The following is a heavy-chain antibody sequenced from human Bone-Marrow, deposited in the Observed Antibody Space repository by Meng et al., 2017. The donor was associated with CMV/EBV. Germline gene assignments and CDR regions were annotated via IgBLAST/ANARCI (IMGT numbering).Heavy chain of an antibody. D-gene: IGHD3-3*01. CDR1: GGSFSGYY. V-gene: IGHV4-34*01. CDR3: ARTIFGVVITSVYYYYGMDV. CDR2: INHSGST. Sequence: ESLKISCAVYGGSFSGYYWSWIRQPPGKGLEWIGEINHSGSTNYNPSLKSRVTISVDTSKNQFSLKLSSVTAADTAVYYCARTIFGVVITSVYYYYGMDVWGQGTTVTVSS. J-gene: IGHJ6*02.